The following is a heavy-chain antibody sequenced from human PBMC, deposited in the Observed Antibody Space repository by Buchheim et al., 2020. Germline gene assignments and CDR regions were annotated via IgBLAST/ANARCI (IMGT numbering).Heavy chain of an antibody. CDR1: GDSFSNTNY. CDR2: IYHSGST. Sequence: QVQLQESGPGLVQPSGTLSLTCAVSGDSFSNTNYWGWVRQPPGKGLQWIGEIYHSGSTNYNPSLKSRLTISLDKSKNQFSLKLDSVTAADTAVYYCARLNKEQFGLVFDPWGQGTL. V-gene: IGHV4-4*02. J-gene: IGHJ5*02. CDR3: ARLNKEQFGLVFDP. D-gene: IGHD1/OR15-1a*01.